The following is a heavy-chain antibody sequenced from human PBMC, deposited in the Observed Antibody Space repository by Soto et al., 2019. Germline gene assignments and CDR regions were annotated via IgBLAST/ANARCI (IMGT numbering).Heavy chain of an antibody. CDR2: IYYSGDS. D-gene: IGHD4-17*01. CDR3: VGTGTTDDY. V-gene: IGHV4-30-4*08. Sequence: QVQLQESGPGLVKPSQTLSLTCTVSGASVSSGDYYWSSIRQSPGKGLEWIGYIYYSGDSYYNPSLKGRLNISIGTSKNQFSLILNSVTVADTAIYYCVGTGTTDDYWGRGTLVTVSS. J-gene: IGHJ4*02. CDR1: GASVSSGDYY.